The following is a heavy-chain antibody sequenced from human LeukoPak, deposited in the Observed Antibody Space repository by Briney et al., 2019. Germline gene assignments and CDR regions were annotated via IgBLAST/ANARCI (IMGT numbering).Heavy chain of an antibody. CDR2: TTSSSSYI. CDR3: ARDPYSGSYGPYYYYYMDV. CDR1: GFTFSNYN. J-gene: IGHJ6*03. V-gene: IGHV3-21*01. Sequence: PGGSLRLSCAASGFTFSNYNMNWVRQAPGKGLELVSSTTSSSSYIYYADSVKGRFTISRDNAENSLYLQMNSLRDEDTAVYYCARDPYSGSYGPYYYYYMDVWGKGTTVTISS. D-gene: IGHD1-26*01.